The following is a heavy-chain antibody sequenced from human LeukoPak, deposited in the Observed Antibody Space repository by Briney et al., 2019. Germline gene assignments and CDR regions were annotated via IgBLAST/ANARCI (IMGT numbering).Heavy chain of an antibody. CDR1: GGSFSGYY. CDR3: ARGYDILTGPLSD. J-gene: IGHJ4*02. Sequence: PSETLSLTCAVYGGSFSGYYWSWIRQPPGKGLEWIGEINHSGSTNYNPSLKSRVTISVDTSKNQFSLKLSSVTAADTAVYYCARGYDILTGPLSDWGQGTLVTVSS. CDR2: INHSGST. D-gene: IGHD3-9*01. V-gene: IGHV4-34*01.